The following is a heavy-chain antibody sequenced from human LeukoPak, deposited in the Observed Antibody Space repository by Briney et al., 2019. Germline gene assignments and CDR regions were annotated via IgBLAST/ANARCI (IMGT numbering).Heavy chain of an antibody. Sequence: PSETLSLTCTVSGGSISSYYWSWIRQPPGKGLEWIGYIYYCGSTNYNPSLKSRVTISVDTSKNQFSLKLNSVTAADTAVYYCARALLRPWFDPWGQGTLVTVSS. V-gene: IGHV4-59*01. CDR2: IYYCGST. J-gene: IGHJ5*02. D-gene: IGHD3-22*01. CDR3: ARALLRPWFDP. CDR1: GGSISSYY.